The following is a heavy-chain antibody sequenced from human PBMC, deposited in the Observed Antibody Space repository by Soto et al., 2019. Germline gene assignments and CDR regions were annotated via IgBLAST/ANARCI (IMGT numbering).Heavy chain of an antibody. CDR3: TRGPTGYWYFDL. J-gene: IGHJ2*01. Sequence: VGSLRLCCTASGFTFNDYAMHWVRQTPGKGLEWVALISWDASYAYYSDSVQGRFTISRDNSKKSIYLEMSGLSAGDSALYYCTRGPTGYWYFDLWGRGTLVTVSS. CDR1: GFTFNDYA. V-gene: IGHV3-43D*04. CDR2: ISWDASYA.